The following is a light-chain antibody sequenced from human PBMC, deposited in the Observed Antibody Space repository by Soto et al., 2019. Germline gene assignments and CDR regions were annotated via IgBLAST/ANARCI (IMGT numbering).Light chain of an antibody. CDR2: EVS. CDR1: SSDVGGYNY. Sequence: QSVLTQPASVSGSPGQSITISCTGTSSDVGGYNYVSWYQQHPGKAPKLMIYEVSNRPSGVSNRFSGSKSGNTASLTISGLQAEAEADYYCSSDTSSSTLVFGGGTELTVL. V-gene: IGLV2-14*01. J-gene: IGLJ3*02. CDR3: SSDTSSSTLV.